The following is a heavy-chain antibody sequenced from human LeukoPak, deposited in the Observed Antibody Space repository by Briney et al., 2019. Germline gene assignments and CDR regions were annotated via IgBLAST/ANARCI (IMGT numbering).Heavy chain of an antibody. CDR2: VIPIFGTA. V-gene: IGHV1-69*05. J-gene: IGHJ4*02. CDR1: GGTFSKYT. D-gene: IGHD5-12*01. Sequence: ASVKVSCKASGGTFSKYTISWVRQSPGQGLEWMGGVIPIFGTANYAQKFQGRVTMTRDTSISTAYMELSRLRSDDTAVYYCARGSGYTFDYWGQGTLVTVSS. CDR3: ARGSGYTFDY.